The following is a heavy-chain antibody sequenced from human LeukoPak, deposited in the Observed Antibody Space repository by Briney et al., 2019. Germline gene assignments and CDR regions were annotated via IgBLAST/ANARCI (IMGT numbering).Heavy chain of an antibody. CDR2: IYYGGVT. V-gene: IGHV4-59*01. CDR3: ARDSDFWSGYENWFDP. D-gene: IGHD3-3*01. CDR1: GGSISGYY. Sequence: SETLSLTCTVSGGSISGYYWNWIRQPPGKGLQWIGYIYYGGVTNYNPSLKSRVTISVDMSKNQFSLKLNSVTAADTAVYYCARDSDFWSGYENWFDPWGQGTLVTVSS. J-gene: IGHJ5*02.